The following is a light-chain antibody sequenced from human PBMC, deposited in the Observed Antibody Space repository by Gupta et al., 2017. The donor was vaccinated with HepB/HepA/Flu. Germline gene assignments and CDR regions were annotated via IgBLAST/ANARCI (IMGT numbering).Light chain of an antibody. V-gene: IGLV2-14*01. J-gene: IGLJ2*01. CDR1: RGDVGGYDS. CDR3: SSFTSTGILVV. CDR2: DVS. Sequence: QSALTQPASLTGSPGQSIPLWCSRSRGDVGGYDSVSWYRQHPGKAPQLLIYDVSNRPSGISNRFSGSKSGNTASLTISGLQAEDEADYYCSSFTSTGILVVFGGGTKLTVL.